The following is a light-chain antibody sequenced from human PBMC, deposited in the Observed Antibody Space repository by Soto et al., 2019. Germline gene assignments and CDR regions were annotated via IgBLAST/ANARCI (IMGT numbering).Light chain of an antibody. Sequence: EIVLTQSPATLSLSPGERATLSCRASQSISGYLAWYQHRPGRAPRLLIYDASNRATGTPDRFSGRGSGTDFTLTISSLEPEDFAVYYCQQRASWPLTFGGGTALE. CDR3: QQRASWPLT. CDR1: QSISGY. CDR2: DAS. J-gene: IGKJ4*01. V-gene: IGKV3-11*01.